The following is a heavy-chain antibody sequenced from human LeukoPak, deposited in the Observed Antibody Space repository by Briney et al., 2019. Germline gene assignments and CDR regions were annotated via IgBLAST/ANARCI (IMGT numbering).Heavy chain of an antibody. J-gene: IGHJ5*02. V-gene: IGHV1-46*01. CDR2: INPSGDNT. D-gene: IGHD1-26*01. CDR3: ARDNSQGDSAWWFDP. Sequence: GASVKVSCKASGYTFTNNYMHWVRQAPRQGLEWMGIINPSGDNTWYAQKFQGRATMSRDMATSTDYMEVSSLKSEDTAVYYCARDNSQGDSAWWFDPWGQGTLVTVSS. CDR1: GYTFTNNY.